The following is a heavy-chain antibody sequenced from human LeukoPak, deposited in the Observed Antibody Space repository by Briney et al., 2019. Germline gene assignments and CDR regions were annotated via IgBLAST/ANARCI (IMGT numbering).Heavy chain of an antibody. CDR1: GYTFTSYG. D-gene: IGHD2-2*02. CDR3: ARDWEEAVVPAAIDWFDP. V-gene: IGHV1-18*01. CDR2: ISAYNGNT. J-gene: IGHJ5*02. Sequence: ASVKVSCKASGYTFTSYGISWVRQAPGQGLEWMGWISAYNGNTNYAQKLQGRVTMTTDTSTSTAYMELRSLRSDDTAVYYCARDWEEAVVPAAIDWFDPWGQGTLVTVSS.